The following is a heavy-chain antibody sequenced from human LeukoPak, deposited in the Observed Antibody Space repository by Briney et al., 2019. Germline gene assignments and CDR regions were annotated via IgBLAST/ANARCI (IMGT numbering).Heavy chain of an antibody. Sequence: SETLSLTCTVSGGSISSYYWSWIRQPPGKGLEWIGYIYHSGSTNYNPSLKSRVTISVDTSKNQFSLKLSSVTAADTAVYYCARRERYCSSTSCYSYFDYWGQGTLATVSS. CDR2: IYHSGST. CDR3: ARRERYCSSTSCYSYFDY. V-gene: IGHV4-59*01. D-gene: IGHD2-2*02. CDR1: GGSISSYY. J-gene: IGHJ4*02.